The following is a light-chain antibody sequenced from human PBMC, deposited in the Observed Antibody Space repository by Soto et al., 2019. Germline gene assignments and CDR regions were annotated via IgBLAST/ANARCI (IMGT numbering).Light chain of an antibody. V-gene: IGKV1-6*01. J-gene: IGKJ1*01. CDR2: AAS. CDR3: LQDINYPWT. Sequence: IQLTQSPSFLSASVGDRVTITCRASQRISSHLNWYQLKPGKAPKLLIYAASSLQSGVPPRFSGSGSGTDFTLAISSLQPEDSETYYCLQDINYPWTFGQGTKVDIK. CDR1: QRISSH.